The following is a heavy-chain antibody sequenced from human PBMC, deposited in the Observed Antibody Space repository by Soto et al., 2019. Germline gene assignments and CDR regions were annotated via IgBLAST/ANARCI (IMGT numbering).Heavy chain of an antibody. Sequence: PGGSLRLSCAASGFTFSSYAMNWVRQAPGKGLEWVSGVTSGGGSTASADSVKGRFTVSRDNAKNTMYLQMNSLTAEDTAVYYCARDTNGLHYWGQGTLVTVSS. D-gene: IGHD2-8*01. CDR1: GFTFSSYA. CDR3: ARDTNGLHY. CDR2: VTSGGGST. V-gene: IGHV3-23*01. J-gene: IGHJ4*02.